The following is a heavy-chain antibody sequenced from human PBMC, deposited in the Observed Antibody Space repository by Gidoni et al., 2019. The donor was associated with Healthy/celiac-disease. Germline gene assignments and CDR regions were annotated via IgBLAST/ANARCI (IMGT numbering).Heavy chain of an antibody. CDR2: INHSGST. CDR1: GGSFSGYY. V-gene: IGHV4-34*01. J-gene: IGHJ4*02. CDR3: ARGPLVATISYRRPKISYYFDY. D-gene: IGHD5-12*01. Sequence: QVQLQQWGAGLLKPSETLSLTCAVYGGSFSGYYWSWIRQPPGKGLEWIGEINHSGSTNYNPSLKSRVTISVDTSKNQFSLKLSSVTAADTAVYYCARGPLVATISYRRPKISYYFDYWGQGTLVTVSS.